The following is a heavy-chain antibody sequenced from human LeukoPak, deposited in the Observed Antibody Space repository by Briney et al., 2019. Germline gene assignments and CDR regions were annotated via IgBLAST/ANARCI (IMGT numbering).Heavy chain of an antibody. Sequence: GGSLRLSCAASGFPLDDYAMHWVRQAPPKGLDWVSLISGDGGNTYYADSVKGRFTISRDNSKNSLYLQMNSLRTEDTALYYCAKEENYYDSSGEPYFQHWGQGTLVTVSS. CDR2: ISGDGGNT. J-gene: IGHJ1*01. D-gene: IGHD3-22*01. CDR3: AKEENYYDSSGEPYFQH. V-gene: IGHV3-43*02. CDR1: GFPLDDYA.